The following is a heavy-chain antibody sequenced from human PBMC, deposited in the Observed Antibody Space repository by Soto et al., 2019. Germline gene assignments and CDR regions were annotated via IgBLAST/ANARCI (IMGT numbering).Heavy chain of an antibody. CDR3: ARGLGFGITMIVVVQNAFDI. CDR2: IYYSGST. J-gene: IGHJ3*02. CDR1: GGSISSGDYY. Sequence: SETLSLTCTVSGGSISSGDYYWSWIRQPPGKGLEWIGYIYYSGSTYYNPSLKSRVTISVDTSKNQFSLKLSSVTAADAAVYYCARGLGFGITMIVVVQNAFDIWGQGTMVTVS. V-gene: IGHV4-30-4*01. D-gene: IGHD3-22*01.